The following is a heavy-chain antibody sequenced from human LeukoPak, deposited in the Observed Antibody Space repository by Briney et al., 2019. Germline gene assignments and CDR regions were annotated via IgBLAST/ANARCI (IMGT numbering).Heavy chain of an antibody. CDR1: GGSISSYY. Sequence: SETLSLTCTVSGGSISSYYWSWIRQPPGKGLEWIGYIYYSGSTNYNPSLKSRVTISVDTSKSQFSLKLSSVTAADTAVYYCARRSGSIAVAGTLFDYWGQGTLVTVSS. J-gene: IGHJ4*02. CDR2: IYYSGST. CDR3: ARRSGSIAVAGTLFDY. V-gene: IGHV4-59*08. D-gene: IGHD6-19*01.